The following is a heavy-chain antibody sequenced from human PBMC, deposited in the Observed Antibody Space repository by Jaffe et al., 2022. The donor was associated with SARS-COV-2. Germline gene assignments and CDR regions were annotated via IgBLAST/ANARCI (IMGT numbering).Heavy chain of an antibody. CDR1: GGSISSGGYY. CDR2: IYHSGGT. CDR3: ARISSVGAQMYYFDY. J-gene: IGHJ4*02. D-gene: IGHD1-26*01. Sequence: QVQLQESGPGLVKPSQTLSLTCTVSGGSISSGGYYWSWIRQHPGKGLEWIGYIYHSGGTYYNPSLKSRVTISVDTSKNQFSLRLSSVTAADTAMYYCARISSVGAQMYYFDYWGQGTLVTVSS. V-gene: IGHV4-31*03.